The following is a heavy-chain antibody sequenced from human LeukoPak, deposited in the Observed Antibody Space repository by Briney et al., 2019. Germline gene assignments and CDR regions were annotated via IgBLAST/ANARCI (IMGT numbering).Heavy chain of an antibody. V-gene: IGHV4-30-4*08. D-gene: IGHD1-26*01. CDR3: ARAIAVAGVGAFGYMDV. CDR1: GGSISSGDYY. Sequence: SETLSLTCPVSGGSISSGDYYWSWIRQPPGKGLEWIGYIYYSGSTYYNPSLKSRVTISEDTSKKQFSLKLSSVTAADTAVYYCARAIAVAGVGAFGYMDVWGKGTTVTVSS. J-gene: IGHJ6*03. CDR2: IYYSGST.